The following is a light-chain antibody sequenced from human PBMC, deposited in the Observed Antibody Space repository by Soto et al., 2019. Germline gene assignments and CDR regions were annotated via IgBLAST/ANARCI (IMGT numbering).Light chain of an antibody. CDR2: DNN. CDR3: GTWDSSLSALV. CDR1: SSNIGNNY. Sequence: QSVLTRPPSVSAAPGQKVTISCSGSSSNIGNNYVSWYQQFPGTAPKLLIYDNNKRPSGIPDRFSGSKSGTSATLDITGLQTGDEADYYCGTWDSSLSALVFGGGTKVTVL. J-gene: IGLJ2*01. V-gene: IGLV1-51*01.